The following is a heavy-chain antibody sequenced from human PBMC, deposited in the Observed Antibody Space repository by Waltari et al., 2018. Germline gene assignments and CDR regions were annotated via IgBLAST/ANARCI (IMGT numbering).Heavy chain of an antibody. CDR2: IIPILGIA. J-gene: IGHJ2*01. D-gene: IGHD3-10*01. Sequence: QVQLVQSGAEVKKPGSSVKVSCKASGGTLSSYTIRWVRQARGPGLEWMGRIIPILGIANYAQKFQGRVTITADKSTSTAYMELSSLRSEDTAVYYCARDRSGFPNPYWYFDLWGRGTLVTVSS. CDR3: ARDRSGFPNPYWYFDL. V-gene: IGHV1-69*08. CDR1: GGTLSSYT.